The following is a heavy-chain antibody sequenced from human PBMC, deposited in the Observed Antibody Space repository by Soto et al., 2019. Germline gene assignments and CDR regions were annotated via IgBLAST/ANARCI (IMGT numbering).Heavy chain of an antibody. CDR2: ISGSGSTI. CDR3: ARLGSIAAAGTLDY. V-gene: IGHV3-11*01. J-gene: IGHJ4*02. D-gene: IGHD6-13*01. CDR1: GFTFSDYY. Sequence: VGSLRLSCVASGFTFSDYYMSWFRQARGKGLEWVSYISGSGSTIHDADSVKGRFTISRDNAKNSLYLQMNSLRAEDTAVYYCARLGSIAAAGTLDYWGQGTLVTVSS.